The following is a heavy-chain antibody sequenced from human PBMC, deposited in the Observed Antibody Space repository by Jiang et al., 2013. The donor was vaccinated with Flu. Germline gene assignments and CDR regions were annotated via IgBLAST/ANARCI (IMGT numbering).Heavy chain of an antibody. CDR3: ARDGIADREYYFDY. CDR1: GDSVSSNSAA. D-gene: IGHD6-13*01. V-gene: IGHV6-1*01. J-gene: IGHJ4*02. CDR2: TYYRSKWYN. Sequence: GDSVSSNSAAWNWIRQSHREALSGWKTYYRSKWYNDYAVSVKSRITINPDTSKNQFSLQLNSVTPEDTAVYYCARDGIADREYYFDYWGQGTPGHRLL.